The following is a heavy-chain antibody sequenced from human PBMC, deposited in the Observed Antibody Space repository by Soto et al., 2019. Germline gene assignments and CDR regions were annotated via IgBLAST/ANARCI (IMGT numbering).Heavy chain of an antibody. CDR2: PYYSGST. V-gene: IGHV4-39*01. CDR1: GASISVHSYY. D-gene: IGHD1-20*01. Sequence: SETLSLTCTVSGASISVHSYYWTWIHQPPGKGLEWIGSPYYSGSTYFNPSLKSRATISVDPSKNQFSLRLTSVSAADTAIYYCTRRYNWNDNYFDPWGPGALVTVSS. CDR3: TRRYNWNDNYFDP. J-gene: IGHJ5*02.